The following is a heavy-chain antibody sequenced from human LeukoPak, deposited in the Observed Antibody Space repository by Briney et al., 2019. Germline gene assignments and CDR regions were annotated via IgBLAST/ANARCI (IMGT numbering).Heavy chain of an antibody. V-gene: IGHV1-2*02. J-gene: IGHJ4*02. CDR1: GYPFSNYD. CDR2: INPNSGGT. CDR3: ARDSGERGSGSYLIAY. Sequence: ASVKVSCKTSGYPFSNYDINWVRQATGQGLEWMGWINPNSGGTNYAQKFQGRVTMTRDTSISTAYMELSRLRSDDTAVYYCARDSGERGSGSYLIAYWGQGTLVTVSS. D-gene: IGHD3-10*01.